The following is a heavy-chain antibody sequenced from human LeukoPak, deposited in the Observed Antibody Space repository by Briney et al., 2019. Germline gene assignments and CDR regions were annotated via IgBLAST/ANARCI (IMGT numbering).Heavy chain of an antibody. Sequence: SQTLSLTCTVSGGSISSGGYYWSWIRQHPGTGLEWIGYIYYSGSTYYNPSLKSRVTISVDTSKNQFSLKLSSVTAADTAAYYCARDRSSAFDIWGQGTMVTVSS. CDR1: GGSISSGGYY. CDR2: IYYSGST. CDR3: ARDRSSAFDI. V-gene: IGHV4-31*03. D-gene: IGHD3-10*01. J-gene: IGHJ3*02.